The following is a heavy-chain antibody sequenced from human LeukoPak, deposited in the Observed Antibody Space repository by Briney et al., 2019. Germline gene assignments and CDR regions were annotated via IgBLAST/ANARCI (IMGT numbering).Heavy chain of an antibody. CDR1: GYSISTGYY. J-gene: IGHJ4*02. D-gene: IGHD3-10*01. CDR3: ATTPGKLWFGELSR. Sequence: PSETLSLTCTVSGYSISTGYYWAWIRQPPGKGLEWIGTFYHGGSTYYNPSLKSRVTISVDTSKNQFSLNLTSVTAADTAVYYCATTPGKLWFGELSRWGQGTLVTVSS. V-gene: IGHV4-38-2*02. CDR2: FYHGGST.